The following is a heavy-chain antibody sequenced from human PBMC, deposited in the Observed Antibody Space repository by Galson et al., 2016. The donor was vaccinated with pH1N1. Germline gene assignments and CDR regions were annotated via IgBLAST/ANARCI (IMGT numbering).Heavy chain of an antibody. CDR2: IIPIFGTA. CDR1: GGTFSTYG. V-gene: IGHV1-69*13. D-gene: IGHD4-17*01. CDR3: AIVGYGDYSGWFDP. J-gene: IGHJ5*02. Sequence: SVKVSCKASGGTFSTYGISWLRQAPGQGLEWMGGIIPIFGTANYAQRFQGRVTITADESTSTAYMELSSLRSEDTAVYYCAIVGYGDYSGWFDPWGQGTLVTVSS.